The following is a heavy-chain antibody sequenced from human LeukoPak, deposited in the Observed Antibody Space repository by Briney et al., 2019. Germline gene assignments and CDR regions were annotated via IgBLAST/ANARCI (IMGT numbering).Heavy chain of an antibody. J-gene: IGHJ3*02. Sequence: SVKVSCMASGGSFHTYTISWVRQAPGDRLEWMGGVIPIFYATKYIERFEDRITITAVESTGTVYMEPHSLRSEGTAAYSFALADDDSNIGAFDIWGQGTMVTVSS. V-gene: IGHV1-69*01. CDR2: VIPIFYAT. D-gene: IGHD4-11*01. CDR1: GGSFHTYT. CDR3: ALADDDSNIGAFDI.